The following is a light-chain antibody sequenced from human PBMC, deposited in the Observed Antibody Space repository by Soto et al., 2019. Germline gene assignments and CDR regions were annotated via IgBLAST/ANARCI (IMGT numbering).Light chain of an antibody. J-gene: IGLJ2*01. CDR1: SSNIGNNY. Sequence: QSVLTQPPSVSAATRQKVTSSCSGSSSNIGNNYVSWYQQLPGTAPKLLIYDNNKRPSGIPDRFSGSKSGTSATLGITGLQTGDEADYYCGTWDSSLSAVVFGGGTKVTVL. CDR3: GTWDSSLSAVV. CDR2: DNN. V-gene: IGLV1-51*01.